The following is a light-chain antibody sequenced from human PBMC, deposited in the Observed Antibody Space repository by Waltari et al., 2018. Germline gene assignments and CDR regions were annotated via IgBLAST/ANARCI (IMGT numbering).Light chain of an antibody. CDR2: GAS. J-gene: IGKJ2*01. CDR1: QSVSSN. V-gene: IGKV3-15*01. CDR3: HQYDVWPPRGA. Sequence: EILMTQSPATLSVSPGERATLSCRASQSVSSNLAWYQQKPGQAPRLLIYGASTRATGVPARFSGSGSGTEFSLTISSLESEDFAIYYCHQYDVWPPRGAFGQGTRVDIK.